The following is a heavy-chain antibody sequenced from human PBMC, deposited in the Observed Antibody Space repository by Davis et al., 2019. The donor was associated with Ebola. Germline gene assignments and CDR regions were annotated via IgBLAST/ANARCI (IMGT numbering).Heavy chain of an antibody. V-gene: IGHV3-23*01. J-gene: IGHJ4*02. Sequence: GGSLRLSCAASGFTFSTYAMNWVRQAPGKGLEWVSAISGSGDRTYYADSGSVKGRFSISRDNSKNTVYLQMNSLRAEDTAVYYCARGGTGIVASWGQGTLVTVSS. CDR2: ISGSGDRT. CDR3: ARGGTGIVAS. CDR1: GFTFSTYA. D-gene: IGHD1-26*01.